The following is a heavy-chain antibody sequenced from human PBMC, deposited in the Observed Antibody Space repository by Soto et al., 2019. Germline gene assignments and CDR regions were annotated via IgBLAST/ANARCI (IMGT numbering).Heavy chain of an antibody. V-gene: IGHV3-23*01. CDR3: AKIPASVVVPAAISGHYYYYYYGMDV. CDR2: ISGSGGST. CDR1: GFTFSSYA. D-gene: IGHD2-2*01. J-gene: IGHJ6*02. Sequence: GGSLRLSCAASGFTFSSYAMSWVRQAPGKGLEWVSAISGSGGSTYYADSVKGRFTISRDNSKNTLYLQMNSLRAEDTAVYYCAKIPASVVVPAAISGHYYYYYYGMDVWGQGTTVTVSS.